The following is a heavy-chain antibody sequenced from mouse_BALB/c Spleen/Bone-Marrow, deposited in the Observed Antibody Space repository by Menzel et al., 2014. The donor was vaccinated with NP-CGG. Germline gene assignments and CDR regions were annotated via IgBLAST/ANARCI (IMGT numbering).Heavy chain of an antibody. V-gene: IGHV1S56*01. Sequence: QVQLKQSGPELVNHGALVKISCKASGYTFTSYDINWVKQRPGHGLEWIGCIYHGDGCTKYNEKFKGKATLTADKSSSTAYMQRSSLTSENSAVYFSARSGDSSGYGFAYWGQGTLVTVSA. J-gene: IGHJ3*01. CDR1: GYTFTSYD. CDR2: IYHGDGCT. D-gene: IGHD3-2*01. CDR3: ARSGDSSGYGFAY.